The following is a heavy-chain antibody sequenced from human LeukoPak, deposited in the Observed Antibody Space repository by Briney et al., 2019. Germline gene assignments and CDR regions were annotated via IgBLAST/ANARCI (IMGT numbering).Heavy chain of an antibody. CDR1: GFTFSSYA. D-gene: IGHD2-2*02. J-gene: IGHJ4*02. CDR2: ISYDGSNK. V-gene: IGHV3-30*04. CDR3: ARVVSCSSTSCYSFDY. Sequence: GGSLRLSCAASGFTFSSYAMHWVRQAPGKGLEWVAVISYDGSNKYYADSVKGRFTISRDNSKNTLYLQMNSLRAEDTAVYYCARVVSCSSTSCYSFDYWGQGTLVTVSS.